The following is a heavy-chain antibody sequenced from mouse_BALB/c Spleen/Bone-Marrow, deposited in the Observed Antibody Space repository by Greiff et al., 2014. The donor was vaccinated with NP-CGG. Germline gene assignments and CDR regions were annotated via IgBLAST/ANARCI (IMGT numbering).Heavy chain of an antibody. V-gene: IGHV3-8*02. CDR1: GDSITSGY. J-gene: IGHJ2*01. CDR2: ISYSGST. Sequence: VHVKQSGPSLVKPSQTLSLTCSVTGDSITSGYWNWIRKFPGNKLEYMGYISYSGSTYYNPSLKSRISITRDTSKNQYYLQLNSVTAEDTATYYCARYYGSTYGYYFDYWGQGTTLTVPS. CDR3: ARYYGSTYGYYFDY. D-gene: IGHD1-1*01.